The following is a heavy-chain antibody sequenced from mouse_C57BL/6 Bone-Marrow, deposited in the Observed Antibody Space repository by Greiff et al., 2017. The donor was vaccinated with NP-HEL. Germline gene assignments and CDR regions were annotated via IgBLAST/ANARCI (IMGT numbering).Heavy chain of an antibody. CDR1: GYTFTSYW. CDR2: IHPNSGST. J-gene: IGHJ1*03. Sequence: QVQLQQPGAELVKPGASVKLSCKASGYTFTSYWMHWVKQRPGQGLEWIGMIHPNSGSTNYNEKFKSKATLTVDKSSSTAYMQLSSLTSEDSAVYYCARGDGNSWYFDVWGTGTTVTVSS. D-gene: IGHD2-1*01. V-gene: IGHV1-64*01. CDR3: ARGDGNSWYFDV.